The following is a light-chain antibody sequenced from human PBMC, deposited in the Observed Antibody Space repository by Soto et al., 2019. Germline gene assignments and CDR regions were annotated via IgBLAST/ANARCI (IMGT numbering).Light chain of an antibody. CDR1: QSINNY. CDR2: AAS. V-gene: IGKV1-39*01. Sequence: DIQMTQSPSSLSASVGDRVTITCRASQSINNYLCWYQQKPGKAPKLLIYAASSLQSGVPSRFSGSGSGTEFTLTISSLQPEDFATYYCQQSYSTPSWTFGQGTKVEIK. CDR3: QQSYSTPSWT. J-gene: IGKJ1*01.